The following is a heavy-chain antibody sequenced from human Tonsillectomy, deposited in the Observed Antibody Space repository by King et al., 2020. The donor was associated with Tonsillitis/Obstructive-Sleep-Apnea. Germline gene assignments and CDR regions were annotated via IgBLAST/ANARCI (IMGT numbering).Heavy chain of an antibody. CDR1: GFTFSDYY. J-gene: IGHJ3*02. V-gene: IGHV3-11*05. Sequence: GQLVQSGGGLVKPGGSLRLSCAASGFTFSDYYMSWIRQAPGKGLEWVSYISSSSSYTNYADSVKGRFTISRDNAKNSLYLQMNSLRAEDTAVYYCARARYLGLRSAFAFDIWGQGTMVTVSS. D-gene: IGHD5-12*01. CDR3: ARARYLGLRSAFAFDI. CDR2: ISSSSSYT.